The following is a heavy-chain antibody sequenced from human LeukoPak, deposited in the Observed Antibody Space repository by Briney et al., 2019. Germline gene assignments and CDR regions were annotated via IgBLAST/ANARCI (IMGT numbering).Heavy chain of an antibody. CDR3: ARGASGYYWTY. J-gene: IGHJ4*02. V-gene: IGHV3-66*01. Sequence: GGSLRLSCAASGFTVSSNYMSWVRQAPGKGLEWVSVIFSGGSTYYADSVKGRFTISRDNFKNTLYLQMNSLRAEDTAVYYCARGASGYYWTYWGQGTLVTVSS. CDR2: IFSGGST. CDR1: GFTVSSNY. D-gene: IGHD3-22*01.